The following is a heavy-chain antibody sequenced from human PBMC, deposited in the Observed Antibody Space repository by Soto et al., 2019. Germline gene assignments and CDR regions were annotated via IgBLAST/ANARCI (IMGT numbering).Heavy chain of an antibody. CDR2: IWYDGSNK. J-gene: IGHJ3*02. V-gene: IGHV3-33*01. CDR3: ARGGVGRYGTGPAFDI. D-gene: IGHD1-1*01. Sequence: GGSLRLSCAASGFTFSSYGMHWVRQAPGKGLEWVAVIWYDGSNKYYADSVKGRFTISRDNSKNTLYLQMNSLRAEDTAVYYCARGGVGRYGTGPAFDIWGQGTMVTVSS. CDR1: GFTFSSYG.